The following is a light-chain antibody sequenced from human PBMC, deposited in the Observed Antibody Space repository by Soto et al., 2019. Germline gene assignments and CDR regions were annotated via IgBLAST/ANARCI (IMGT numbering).Light chain of an antibody. Sequence: QSVLTQPASVSGSPEQSITMSCAGASSDVGSYNLVSWYQQYPGKAPKLIIYEGNKRPSGVSNRFSGSGSGNTASLTISGLQAEDAADYYCCSYTGSSTSFGGGTQLTVL. CDR1: SSDVGSYNL. J-gene: IGLJ3*02. V-gene: IGLV2-23*01. CDR2: EGN. CDR3: CSYTGSSTS.